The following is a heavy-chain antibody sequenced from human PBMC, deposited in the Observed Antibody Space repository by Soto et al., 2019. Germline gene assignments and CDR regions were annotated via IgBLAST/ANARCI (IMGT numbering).Heavy chain of an antibody. J-gene: IGHJ4*02. Sequence: SETLSLTCTVSGGSMNAHFWSWIRQSAGKGLEWIGHIHISGTTTYNPSLKSRITMSIDPPKNQLSLKLTSVTAADTAVYYCARINGGSPDFWGQGTLVTVPQ. CDR2: IHISGTT. CDR3: ARINGGSPDF. V-gene: IGHV4-4*07. CDR1: GGSMNAHF. D-gene: IGHD2-15*01.